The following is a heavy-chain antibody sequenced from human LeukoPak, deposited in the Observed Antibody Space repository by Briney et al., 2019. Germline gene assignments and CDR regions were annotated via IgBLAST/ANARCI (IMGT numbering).Heavy chain of an antibody. Sequence: PSETLSLTCTVSGASFSYTTYYWAWIRQPPGKGLEWIGSIYFSETKYNPSLKSRITISGDTSKNQFSLKLSSVTAADTAVYYCASPSKLVISRGGIWGKGTMVTVSA. CDR1: GASFSYTTYY. CDR2: IYFSET. J-gene: IGHJ3*02. D-gene: IGHD3-22*01. V-gene: IGHV4-39*01. CDR3: ASPSKLVISRGGI.